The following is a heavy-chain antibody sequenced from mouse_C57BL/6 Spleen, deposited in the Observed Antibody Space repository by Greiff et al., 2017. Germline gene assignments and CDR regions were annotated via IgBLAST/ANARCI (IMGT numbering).Heavy chain of an antibody. CDR2: IYPRDGST. Sequence: VKLQQSGPELVKPGASVKLSCKASGYTFTSYDINWVKQRPGQGLEWIGWIYPRDGSTKYNEKFKGKATLTVDTSSSTAYMELHSLTSEDSAVYFCARSDYGSSFSFAYWGQGTLVTVSA. J-gene: IGHJ3*01. CDR3: ARSDYGSSFSFAY. D-gene: IGHD1-1*01. V-gene: IGHV1-85*01. CDR1: GYTFTSYD.